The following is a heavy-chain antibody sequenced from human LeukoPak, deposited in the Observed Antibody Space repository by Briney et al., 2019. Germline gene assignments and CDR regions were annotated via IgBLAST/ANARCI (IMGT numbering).Heavy chain of an antibody. CDR1: GFTFSSYA. CDR2: ILYDGSNK. D-gene: IGHD3-9*01. Sequence: GGSLRLSCAASGFTFSSYAMHWVRQAPGKGLEWVTVILYDGSNKYYADSVRGRFTISRDNSKNTLYLQMNSLRDEDTAVYYCARDRDDDILTGYLDSWGQGTVVTVSS. V-gene: IGHV3-30*03. J-gene: IGHJ4*02. CDR3: ARDRDDDILTGYLDS.